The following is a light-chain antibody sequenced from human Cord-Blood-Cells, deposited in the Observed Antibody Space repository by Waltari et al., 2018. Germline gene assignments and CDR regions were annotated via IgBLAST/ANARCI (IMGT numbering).Light chain of an antibody. CDR3: SSYTSSSTWV. V-gene: IGLV2-14*01. CDR2: EVS. CDR1: SSDVGGYNY. Sequence: QSALTPPDSVSGSPGQSITISCTGTSSDVGGYNYVSWYQQHPGKAPKLMIYEVSNRPSGVSNRFSGSKSGNTASLTISGLQAEDEADYYCSSYTSSSTWVFGGGTKLTVL. J-gene: IGLJ3*02.